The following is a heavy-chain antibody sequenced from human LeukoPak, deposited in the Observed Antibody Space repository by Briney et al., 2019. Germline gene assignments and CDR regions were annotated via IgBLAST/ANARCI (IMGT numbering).Heavy chain of an antibody. CDR1: GYRFNAYW. CDR2: IYPDDSDT. D-gene: IGHD3-22*01. J-gene: IGHJ3*01. Sequence: GESLKISCKGSGYRFNAYWIAWVRQMPGKGLEWMGIIYPDDSDTRYSPSFQGQVTISADKSVRTAYLQWSSLKASDTAMYYCARPNVTSYYDSRGYDAFDVWGQGTMVTVSS. CDR3: ARPNVTSYYDSRGYDAFDV. V-gene: IGHV5-51*01.